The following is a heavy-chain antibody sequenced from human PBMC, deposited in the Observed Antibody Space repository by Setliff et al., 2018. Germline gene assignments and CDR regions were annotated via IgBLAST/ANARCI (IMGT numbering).Heavy chain of an antibody. CDR3: AKGAHFSNYARVFDP. J-gene: IGHJ5*02. Sequence: GGSLRLSCAASGFTFDDYGMAWVRQAPGKGLEWVSGINWSGGTAGYADSVRGRFTISRDNAKSSVYLQMSSLGAEDTAFYFWAKGAHFSNYARVFDPWGQGTLVTVSS. CDR1: GFTFDDYG. D-gene: IGHD4-4*01. CDR2: INWSGGTA. V-gene: IGHV3-20*04.